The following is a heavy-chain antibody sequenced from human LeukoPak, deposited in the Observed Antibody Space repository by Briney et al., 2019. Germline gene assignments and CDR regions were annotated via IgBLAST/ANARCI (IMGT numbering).Heavy chain of an antibody. D-gene: IGHD3-10*01. CDR2: IIPIFGTA. V-gene: IGHV1-69*01. Sequence: SVKVSCKASGGTFSSYAISWVRQAPGQGLEWMGGIIPIFGTANYAQKFQGRVTITADESTSTAYMELSSLRSEDTALYYCAKVTAHRIYGSGSYDYWGQGTLVTVSS. CDR1: GGTFSSYA. J-gene: IGHJ4*02. CDR3: AKVTAHRIYGSGSYDY.